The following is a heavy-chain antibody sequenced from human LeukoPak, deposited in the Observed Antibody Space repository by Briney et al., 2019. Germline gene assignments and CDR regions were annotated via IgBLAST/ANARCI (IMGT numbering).Heavy chain of an antibody. CDR2: ISGSGDNT. CDR1: GFTFSSYA. V-gene: IGHV3-23*01. J-gene: IGHJ4*02. CDR3: ARGRPNYYFDY. Sequence: GGSLRLSCAASGFTFSSYAMSWVRQAPGKGLEWVSAISGSGDNTYYADSVKGRFTISRDNSKNTLYLQMNSLRAEDTAVYYCARGRPNYYFDYWGQGTLVTVSS.